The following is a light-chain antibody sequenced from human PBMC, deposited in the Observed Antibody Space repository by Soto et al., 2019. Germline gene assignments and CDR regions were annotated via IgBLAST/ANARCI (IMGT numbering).Light chain of an antibody. Sequence: VLTESPVTLSLSPGETATLSCRASESIGTFLAWYQQKPGQAPRLLIYDASTRATGIPARFSGSGSGTDFTLTINDLEPEDSAVYYCQRRHNWPAFGGGTKV. CDR1: ESIGTF. V-gene: IGKV3-11*01. CDR2: DAS. CDR3: QRRHNWPA. J-gene: IGKJ4*01.